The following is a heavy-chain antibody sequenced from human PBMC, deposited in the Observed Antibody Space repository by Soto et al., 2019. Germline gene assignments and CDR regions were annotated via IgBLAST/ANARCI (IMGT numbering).Heavy chain of an antibody. D-gene: IGHD3-16*01. J-gene: IGHJ6*03. CDR1: GYTFTSYG. CDR3: AREGHAVTTFGYYYYMDF. V-gene: IGHV1-18*01. CDR2: ISAYNGNT. Sequence: QVQLVQSGAEVKKPGASVKVSCKASGYTFTSYGISWVRQAPGQGLEWMGWISAYNGNTNYAQKRQGRVTITTDTSTSTAYMELRSLRSDDTAVYYCAREGHAVTTFGYYYYMDFWGKGTTVTVSS.